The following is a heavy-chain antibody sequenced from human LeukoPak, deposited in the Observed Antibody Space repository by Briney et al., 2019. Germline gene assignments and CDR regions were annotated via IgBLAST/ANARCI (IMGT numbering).Heavy chain of an antibody. J-gene: IGHJ4*02. CDR1: GFTFSSYG. CDR2: IWYDGSNK. D-gene: IGHD5-24*01. V-gene: IGHV3-33*01. Sequence: GGSLRLSCAASGFTFSSYGMHWVRQAPGKGLEWVAVIWYDGSNKYYADSVKGRFTISRDNSKNTLYLQMNSLRAEDTAVYYCARAKMARGNFDYWGQGTLVTVSS. CDR3: ARAKMARGNFDY.